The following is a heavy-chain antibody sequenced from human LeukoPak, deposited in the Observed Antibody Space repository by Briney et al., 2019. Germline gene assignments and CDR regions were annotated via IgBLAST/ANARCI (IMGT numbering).Heavy chain of an antibody. D-gene: IGHD3-10*01. J-gene: IGHJ3*02. CDR2: ISISSSYI. Sequence: VGSLRLSCAASGFTFSSYSMNWVRQAPGKGLEWVSSISISSSYICYADSLKGRFTISRDNAKNSLYLQMNSLRAEDTAVYYCASARYYYHGFEIWGQGTMITVSS. V-gene: IGHV3-21*01. CDR3: ASARYYYHGFEI. CDR1: GFTFSSYS.